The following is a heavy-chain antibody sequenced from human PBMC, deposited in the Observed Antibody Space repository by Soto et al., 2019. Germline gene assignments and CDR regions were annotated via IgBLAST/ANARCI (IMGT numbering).Heavy chain of an antibody. CDR2: LHFSGST. Sequence: SETLSLTRTISVRALNIQNDYWTWIRHLPGKGLQWIGYLHFSGSTYYNPSLESRVSISTDTAKTQFSLELTSVTAAYTPVYYCARDSYSYGYPPTLNFHPLGQG. CDR3: ARDSYSYGYPPTLNFHP. V-gene: IGHV4-31*03. CDR1: VRALNIQNDY. J-gene: IGHJ5*02. D-gene: IGHD5-18*01.